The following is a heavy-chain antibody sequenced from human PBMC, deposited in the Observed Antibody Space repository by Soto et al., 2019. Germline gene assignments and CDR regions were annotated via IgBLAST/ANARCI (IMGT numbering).Heavy chain of an antibody. V-gene: IGHV3-23*01. CDR2: ISGSGGST. Sequence: EVQLLESGGGLVQPGGSLRLSCEASGFTFSSYAMSWVRQAPGRGLEWVSAISGSGGSTYYADSVKGRFTISRDNSKNTLYLQMNSLRAEDTAVYYCAKKTKSVLLWFGELNDWGQGTLVTVSS. J-gene: IGHJ4*02. D-gene: IGHD3-10*01. CDR1: GFTFSSYA. CDR3: AKKTKSVLLWFGELND.